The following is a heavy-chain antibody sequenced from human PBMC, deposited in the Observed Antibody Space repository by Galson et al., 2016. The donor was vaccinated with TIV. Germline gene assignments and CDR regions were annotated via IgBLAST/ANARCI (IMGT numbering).Heavy chain of an antibody. CDR2: IYYTGST. V-gene: IGHV4-39*07. CDR3: ARTAGAGIAARVLFDY. Sequence: TLSLTCSVSGGSIISSYYWGWIRQTPGKGLEWIATIYYTGSTYYNPSLKTPVSISVDTSRNQFSLNLSSVTAADTAVYFCARTAGAGIAARVLFDYCGQGTLVTVSS. J-gene: IGHJ4*02. D-gene: IGHD6-6*01. CDR1: GGSIISSYY.